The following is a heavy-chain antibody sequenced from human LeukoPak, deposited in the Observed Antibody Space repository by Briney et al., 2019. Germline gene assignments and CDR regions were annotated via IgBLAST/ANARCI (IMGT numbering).Heavy chain of an antibody. D-gene: IGHD2-2*01. CDR2: IIPIFGTA. CDR1: GGTFSSYA. Sequence: SVKVSCKASGGTFSSYAIIWVRQAPGQGLEWMGGIIPIFGTANYAQKFQGRVTITADESTSTAYMELSSLRSEDTAVYYCAREGDKKYQLLQFDYWGQGTLVTVSS. J-gene: IGHJ4*02. V-gene: IGHV1-69*01. CDR3: AREGDKKYQLLQFDY.